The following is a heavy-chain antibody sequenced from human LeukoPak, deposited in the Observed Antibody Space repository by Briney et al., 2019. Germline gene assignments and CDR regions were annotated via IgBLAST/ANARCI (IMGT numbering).Heavy chain of an antibody. Sequence: GGSLRLSCAASGFTFSSYEMNWVRQAPGKGLEWVSSISSSSSYIYYADSVKGRFTISRDNAKNSLYLQMNSLRAEDTAVYYCARGGGGYTGESGYWGQGTLVTVSS. CDR1: GFTFSSYE. D-gene: IGHD5-12*01. CDR2: ISSSSSYI. J-gene: IGHJ4*02. CDR3: ARGGGGYTGESGY. V-gene: IGHV3-21*01.